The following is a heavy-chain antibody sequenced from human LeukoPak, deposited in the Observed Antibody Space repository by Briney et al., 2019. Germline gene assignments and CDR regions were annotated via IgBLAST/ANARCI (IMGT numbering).Heavy chain of an antibody. V-gene: IGHV4-61*02. CDR1: GGSISSGSYY. D-gene: IGHD3-10*01. CDR3: AREGLNMVRGVIPKEAWGWFDP. J-gene: IGHJ5*02. Sequence: SETLSLTCTVSGGSISSGSYYWSWIRQPAGKGLEWIGRIYTSGSTNYNPSLKSRVTISVDTSKNQFSLKLNSVTAADTAVYYCAREGLNMVRGVIPKEAWGWFDPWGQGTLVTVSS. CDR2: IYTSGST.